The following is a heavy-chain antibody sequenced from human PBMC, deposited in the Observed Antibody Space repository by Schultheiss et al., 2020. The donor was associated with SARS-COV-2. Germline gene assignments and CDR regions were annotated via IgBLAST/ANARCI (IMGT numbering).Heavy chain of an antibody. D-gene: IGHD6-19*01. J-gene: IGHJ4*02. CDR3: ARDHQWLVYFDS. V-gene: IGHV6-1*01. CDR1: GDSVSSNSAA. CDR2: TYYRSKWYN. Sequence: SETLSLTCAISGDSVSSNSAAWNWIRQSPSRGLEWLGRTYYRSKWYNDYAVSVKSRITINPDTSENQFSLQLNSVTPEDAAVYYCARDHQWLVYFDSWGQGSLVTVSS.